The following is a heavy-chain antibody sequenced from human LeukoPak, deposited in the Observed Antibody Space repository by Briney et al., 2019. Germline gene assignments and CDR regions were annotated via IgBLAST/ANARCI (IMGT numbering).Heavy chain of an antibody. CDR1: GGSISSYY. CDR3: ARGNWNYDFDY. J-gene: IGHJ4*02. CDR2: IYYSGST. V-gene: IGHV4-59*08. Sequence: SETLSLTCTVSGGSISSYYWSWIRQPPGKGLEWIGYIYYSGSTNYNPSLKSRVTISVDTSKNQFSLKLSSVTAADTAVYYCARGNWNYDFDYWGQGTLVTVSS. D-gene: IGHD1-7*01.